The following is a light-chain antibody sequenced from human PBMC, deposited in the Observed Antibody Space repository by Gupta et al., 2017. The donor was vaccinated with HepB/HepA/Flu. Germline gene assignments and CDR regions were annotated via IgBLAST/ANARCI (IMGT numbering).Light chain of an antibody. Sequence: AVVPPEPSLTVSPGGTVTLTCGSSTGAVTSGHYPYWFPQKPGQAPKTLLYDIKNKQSWTPARFSGSLSGGKAALTLAGAQSEDEAEYYCLLSFGGIGVFGGGTKLTVL. CDR1: TGAVTSGHY. CDR2: DIK. V-gene: IGLV7-46*01. J-gene: IGLJ3*02. CDR3: LLSFGGIGV.